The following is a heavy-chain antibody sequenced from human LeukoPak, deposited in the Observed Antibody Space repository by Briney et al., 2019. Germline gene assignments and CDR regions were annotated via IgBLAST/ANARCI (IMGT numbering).Heavy chain of an antibody. CDR2: ISSSGSTI. Sequence: PGGSLRLSCAVSGFTFSNYEMNWVRQAPGKGLEWVSYISSSGSTIYYADSVKGRFTISRDNAKNSLYLQMNSLRDEDTAVYYCARERGYSGYAYDYWGQGTPVTVST. CDR1: GFTFSNYE. D-gene: IGHD5-12*01. J-gene: IGHJ4*02. CDR3: ARERGYSGYAYDY. V-gene: IGHV3-48*03.